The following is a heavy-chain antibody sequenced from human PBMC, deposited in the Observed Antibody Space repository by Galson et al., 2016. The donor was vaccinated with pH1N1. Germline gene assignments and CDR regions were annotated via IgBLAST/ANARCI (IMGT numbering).Heavy chain of an antibody. V-gene: IGHV3-53*01. Sequence: SLRLSCAASGLSVRNNYMNWVRQAPGKGLEWVSVIDSGGNSFYADSVKGRFTMSRDNSKNTVYLQMNSLTREDTAVYYCARERLNYPDDAFDVWGQGTLVTVSS. D-gene: IGHD1-7*01. J-gene: IGHJ3*01. CDR2: IDSGGNS. CDR3: ARERLNYPDDAFDV. CDR1: GLSVRNNY.